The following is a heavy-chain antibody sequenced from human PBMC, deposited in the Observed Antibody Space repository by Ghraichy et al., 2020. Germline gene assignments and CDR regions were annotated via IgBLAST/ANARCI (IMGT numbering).Heavy chain of an antibody. CDR1: GGTFSSYA. Sequence: SVKVSCKASGGTFSSYAISWVRQAPGQGLEWMGRIIPILGIANYAQKFQGRVTITADKSTSTAYMELSSLRSEDTAVYYCARRGYSGSQVDYWGQGTLVTVSS. CDR2: IIPILGIA. V-gene: IGHV1-69*04. CDR3: ARRGYSGSQVDY. J-gene: IGHJ4*02. D-gene: IGHD5-12*01.